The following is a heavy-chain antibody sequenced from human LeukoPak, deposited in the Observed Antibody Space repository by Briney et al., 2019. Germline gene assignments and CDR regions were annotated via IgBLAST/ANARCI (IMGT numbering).Heavy chain of an antibody. CDR2: ISGRDNGT. V-gene: IGHV3-23*01. CDR3: AKKGQADDGGKPD. Sequence: GGSLRLSCAASGLTFSIYAMTWVRQGPGKGLELVSGISGRDNGTWYADSVKGRFTISRDNSKNTLYLQMNNLRVDDTAVYYCAKKGQADDGGKPDWGQGTLVTVSS. CDR1: GLTFSIYA. J-gene: IGHJ4*02.